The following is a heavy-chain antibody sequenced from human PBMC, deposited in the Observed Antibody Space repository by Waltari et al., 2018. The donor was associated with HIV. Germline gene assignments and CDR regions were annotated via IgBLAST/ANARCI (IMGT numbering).Heavy chain of an antibody. Sequence: EVQVLESGGALVQPGGSLRLSGAASGFTFSTYGMRWVRQAPGKGLEWVSTISCSGGSTYYADSVKGRFTVSRDNSKNTLYLQMNSLRAEDTAVYFCVKEHQYSHSWYSYYGMDVWGQGTTVTVSS. CDR2: ISCSGGST. CDR3: VKEHQYSHSWYSYYGMDV. V-gene: IGHV3-23*01. D-gene: IGHD6-13*01. J-gene: IGHJ6*02. CDR1: GFTFSTYG.